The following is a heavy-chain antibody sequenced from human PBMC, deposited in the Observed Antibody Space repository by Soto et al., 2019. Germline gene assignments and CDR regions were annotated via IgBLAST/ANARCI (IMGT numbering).Heavy chain of an antibody. CDR1: GGSISSYY. V-gene: IGHV4-59*01. J-gene: IGHJ6*03. CDR3: ARVGDYDFWSGPAPLYYYYMDV. D-gene: IGHD3-3*01. CDR2: IYYSGST. Sequence: SETVSLTCTVSGGSISSYYWSWIRQPPGKGLEWIGYIYYSGSTNYNPSLKSRVTISVDTSKNQFSLKLSSVTAADTAVYYCARVGDYDFWSGPAPLYYYYMDVRGKGTTVTVSS.